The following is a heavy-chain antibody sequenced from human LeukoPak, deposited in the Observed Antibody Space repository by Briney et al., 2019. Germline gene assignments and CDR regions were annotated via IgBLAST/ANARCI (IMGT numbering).Heavy chain of an antibody. D-gene: IGHD3-10*01. CDR3: ARVKARGQPTLDH. J-gene: IGHJ4*02. CDR2: INPNSGGT. V-gene: IGHV1-2*02. CDR1: GYTFTGYY. Sequence: ASVKVSCKASGYTFTGYYMHWVRQAPGQGLEWMGWINPNSGGTNYAQKFQGRVTMTRDTSISTAYMELTRLRSDDPAVYFCARVKARGQPTLDHWGQGTLVTVSS.